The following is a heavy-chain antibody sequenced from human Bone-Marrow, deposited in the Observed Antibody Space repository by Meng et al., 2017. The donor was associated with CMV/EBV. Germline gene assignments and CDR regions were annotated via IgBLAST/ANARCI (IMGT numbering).Heavy chain of an antibody. CDR2: INHSGST. CDR3: ARDPGIAVAGLYNWLDP. D-gene: IGHD6-19*01. J-gene: IGHJ5*02. V-gene: IGHV4-34*01. CDR1: GGSFSGYY. Sequence: SEPLSLTCAVYGGSFSGYYWSWIRQPPGKGLEWIGEINHSGSTYYNPSLKSRVTISVDTSKNQFSLKLSSVTAADTAVYYCARDPGIAVAGLYNWLDPWGQGTLVTVSS.